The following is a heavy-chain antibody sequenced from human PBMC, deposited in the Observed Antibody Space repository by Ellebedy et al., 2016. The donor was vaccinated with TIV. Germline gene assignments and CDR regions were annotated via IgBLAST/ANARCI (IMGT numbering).Heavy chain of an antibody. V-gene: IGHV3-21*01. Sequence: GESLKISCAASGFTFNTYSMNWVRQAPGKGLEWVSSISSTHNYIYYADSVKGRFTISRDNAKNSLYLQMNSLRAEDTAVFYCARELAAAGFFDYWGQGTLVTVSS. J-gene: IGHJ4*02. CDR2: ISSTHNYI. CDR1: GFTFNTYS. CDR3: ARELAAAGFFDY. D-gene: IGHD6-13*01.